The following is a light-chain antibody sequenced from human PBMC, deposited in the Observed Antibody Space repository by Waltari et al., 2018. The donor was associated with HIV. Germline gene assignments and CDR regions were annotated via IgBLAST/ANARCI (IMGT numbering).Light chain of an antibody. CDR1: QSVLHSSNNKNY. J-gene: IGKJ1*01. Sequence: DIVMTQSPDSLAVSLGERATINCTSSQSVLHSSNNKNYLAWYQQKPGQPPNLLIYWASTRESGVPDRFSGSGSGTDFTLTISSLQAEDVAVYYCQQYYNIPWTFGQGTKVEIK. CDR2: WAS. V-gene: IGKV4-1*01. CDR3: QQYYNIPWT.